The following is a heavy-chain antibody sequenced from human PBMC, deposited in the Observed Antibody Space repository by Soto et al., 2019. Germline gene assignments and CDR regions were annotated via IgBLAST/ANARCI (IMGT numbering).Heavy chain of an antibody. CDR2: IHYSGST. CDR1: GGSINSANYY. D-gene: IGHD3-10*01. V-gene: IGHV4-31*03. Sequence: PSETLSLTCTVSGGSINSANYYWTWVRQHPGKGPEWIGYIHYSGSTYYNPSLKSRVSISIDTSKNQFSLRLTSVTAADTAVYYCARSLMVRGHNWFDPWGQGTQVTVSS. J-gene: IGHJ5*02. CDR3: ARSLMVRGHNWFDP.